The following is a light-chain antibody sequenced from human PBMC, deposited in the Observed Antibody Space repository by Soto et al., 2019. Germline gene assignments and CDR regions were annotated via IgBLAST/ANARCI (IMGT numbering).Light chain of an antibody. CDR1: SGDVGGYNY. CDR2: HVT. V-gene: IGLV2-8*01. Sequence: QSALTQPPSASGSPGQSVTISCTGTSGDVGGYNYVSWYQQHPGKAPRLMIYHVTKRRSGVPERFSGSKSGNTASLTVSGLQAEDEADYYCSSYSGSSFYVFGTGTKLTVL. CDR3: SSYSGSSFYV. J-gene: IGLJ1*01.